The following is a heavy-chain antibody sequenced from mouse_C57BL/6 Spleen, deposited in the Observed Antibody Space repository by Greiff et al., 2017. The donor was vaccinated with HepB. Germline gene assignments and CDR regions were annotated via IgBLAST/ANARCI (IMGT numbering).Heavy chain of an antibody. D-gene: IGHD3-1*01. Sequence: EVQLQQSGAELVRPGASVKLSCTASGFNIKDDYMHWVKQRPEQGLEWIGWIDPENGDTEYASKFQGKATITADTSSNTAYLQLSSLTSEDTAVYYCTPGLCRVHYAMDYWGQGTSVTVSS. J-gene: IGHJ4*01. CDR3: TPGLCRVHYAMDY. CDR1: GFNIKDDY. V-gene: IGHV14-4*01. CDR2: IDPENGDT.